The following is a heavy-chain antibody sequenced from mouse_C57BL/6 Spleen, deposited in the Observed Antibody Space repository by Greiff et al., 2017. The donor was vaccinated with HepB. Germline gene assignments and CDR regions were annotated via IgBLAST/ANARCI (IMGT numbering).Heavy chain of an antibody. J-gene: IGHJ2*01. CDR2: IDPENGDT. Sequence: VQLKESGAELVRPGASVKLSCTASGFNIKDDYMHWVKQRPEQGLEWIGWIDPENGDTEYASKFQGKATITADTSSNTAYLQLSSLTSEDTAVYYCTTGVVYFDYWGQGTTLTVSS. CDR3: TTGVVYFDY. V-gene: IGHV14-4*01. D-gene: IGHD1-1*01. CDR1: GFNIKDDY.